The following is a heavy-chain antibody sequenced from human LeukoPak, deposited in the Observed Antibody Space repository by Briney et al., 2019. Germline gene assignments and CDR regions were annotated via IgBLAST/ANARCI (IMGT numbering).Heavy chain of an antibody. CDR3: ARGYSGSYAGIRYYYMDV. CDR2: IYYSGST. D-gene: IGHD1-26*01. Sequence: SETLSLTCTVSGGSISSYYWSWIRQPPGKGREWIGYIYYSGSTNYNPSLKSRVTISVDTSKNQFSLKLSSVTAADTAVYYCARGYSGSYAGIRYYYMDVWGKGTTVTVSS. CDR1: GGSISSYY. V-gene: IGHV4-59*01. J-gene: IGHJ6*03.